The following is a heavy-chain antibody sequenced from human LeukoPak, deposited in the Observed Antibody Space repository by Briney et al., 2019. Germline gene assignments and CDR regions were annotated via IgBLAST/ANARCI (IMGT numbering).Heavy chain of an antibody. J-gene: IGHJ6*03. CDR2: ISSNGGSK. V-gene: IGHV3-64*01. Sequence: GGSLRLYCAASGFTFSSYAMHWVRHAPGNGLEYVSAISSNGGSKYYANSVKGRFTISRDNSKNTLYLQMGSLRAEDMAVYYCARDEYYYYYMDVWGKGTTVTVSS. CDR1: GFTFSSYA. CDR3: ARDEYYYYYMDV.